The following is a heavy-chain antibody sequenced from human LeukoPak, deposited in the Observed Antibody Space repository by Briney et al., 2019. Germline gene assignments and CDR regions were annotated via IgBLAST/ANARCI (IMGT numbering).Heavy chain of an antibody. CDR3: AASLDLAVYGIDY. D-gene: IGHD2-8*02. CDR1: GFTFSSYA. CDR2: ISGRGEST. Sequence: GGSLRLSCAASGFTFSSYAVSWVRQFLGKGLKWVSGISGRGESTYYADSVKGRFTISRDYSKNTVYLQMNSLRAEDTALYYCAASLDLAVYGIDYWGQGTLVTVSS. J-gene: IGHJ4*02. V-gene: IGHV3-23*01.